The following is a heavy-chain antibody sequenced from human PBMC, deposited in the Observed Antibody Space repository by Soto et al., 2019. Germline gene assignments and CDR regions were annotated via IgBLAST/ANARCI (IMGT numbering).Heavy chain of an antibody. CDR1: GYTFTGYY. CDR2: INPNSGGT. Sequence: GGPVKVSCKASGYTFTGYYMHWVRQAPGQGLEWMGWINPNSGGTNYAQKFQGWVTMTRDTSINTAYMELSRLRSDDTAVYYCARVKAPTSIAASYYYYGMDVWGQGTTVTVSS. CDR3: ARVKAPTSIAASYYYYGMDV. D-gene: IGHD6-6*01. V-gene: IGHV1-2*04. J-gene: IGHJ6*02.